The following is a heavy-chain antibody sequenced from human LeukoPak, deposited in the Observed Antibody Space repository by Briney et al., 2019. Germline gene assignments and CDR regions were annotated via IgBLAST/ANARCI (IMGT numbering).Heavy chain of an antibody. Sequence: GGSLRLSCAVSGFTVSSNYMNWVRQAPGKGLEWVSIIHSGGSKCYADSVKGRFTISRDNVKNTLYLQMNSLRAEDTAVYYCAMLPTAVDYYGMDVWGQGTTVIVSS. J-gene: IGHJ6*02. V-gene: IGHV3-66*01. CDR2: IHSGGSK. D-gene: IGHD2-2*01. CDR3: AMLPTAVDYYGMDV. CDR1: GFTVSSNY.